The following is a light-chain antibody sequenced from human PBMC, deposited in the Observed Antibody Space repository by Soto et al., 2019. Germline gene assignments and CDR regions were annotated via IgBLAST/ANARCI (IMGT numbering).Light chain of an antibody. J-gene: IGLJ3*02. Sequence: QSALTQPASVSGSPGQSITISCTGTSSDVGGYKYVSWYQQHPGKAPKVLIYEVSNRPSGVSNRFSGSKSGNTASLTISGLQPEDEADYYCSSYRSSSTWVFGGGTKLTVL. V-gene: IGLV2-14*01. CDR1: SSDVGGYKY. CDR2: EVS. CDR3: SSYRSSSTWV.